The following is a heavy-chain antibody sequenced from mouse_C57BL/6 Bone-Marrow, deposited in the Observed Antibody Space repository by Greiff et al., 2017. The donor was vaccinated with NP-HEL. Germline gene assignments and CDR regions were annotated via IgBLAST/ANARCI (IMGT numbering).Heavy chain of an antibody. CDR2: IYPRSGNT. CDR3: ARNTYYGNYERCAY. D-gene: IGHD2-10*01. CDR1: GYTFTSYG. V-gene: IGHV1-81*01. J-gene: IGHJ3*01. Sequence: QVQLKQSGAELARPGASVKLSCKASGYTFTSYGISWVKQRTGQGLEWIGEIYPRSGNTYYNEKFKGKATLTADKSSSTAYMELRSLTSEDSAVDFCARNTYYGNYERCAYWGQGTLVTVSA.